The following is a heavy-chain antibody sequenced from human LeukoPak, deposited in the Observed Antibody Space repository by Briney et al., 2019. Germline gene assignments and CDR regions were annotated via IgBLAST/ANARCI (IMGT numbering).Heavy chain of an antibody. CDR2: IYSSGNT. CDR3: ARNSGDY. J-gene: IGHJ4*02. V-gene: IGHV4-4*07. Sequence: SETLSLTCSVSGGSISDFYWSWTRQPAGKGLEWIGRIYSSGNTNYNPSLKSRVTMSLDASKNQFSLKVSSVTAADTAVYYCARNSGDYWGQGTLVTVSS. CDR1: GGSISDFY. D-gene: IGHD4-23*01.